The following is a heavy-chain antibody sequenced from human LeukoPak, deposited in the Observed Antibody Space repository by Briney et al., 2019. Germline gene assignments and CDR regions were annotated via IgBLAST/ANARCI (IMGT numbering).Heavy chain of an antibody. CDR1: GYTFTGYY. V-gene: IGHV1-2*02. D-gene: IGHD3-9*01. Sequence: ASVKVSCKASGYTFTGYYMHWVRQAPGQGLEWMGWINPNSGGTNYAQKFQGRVTMTRDTSISTAYMELSRLRSDDTAVYYYARVLRLRYFDWHDAFDIWGQGTMVTVSS. CDR2: INPNSGGT. CDR3: ARVLRLRYFDWHDAFDI. J-gene: IGHJ3*02.